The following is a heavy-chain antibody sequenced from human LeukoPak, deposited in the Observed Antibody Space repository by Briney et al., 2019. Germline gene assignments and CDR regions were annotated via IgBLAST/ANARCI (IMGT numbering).Heavy chain of an antibody. CDR3: ARTRYSYGVIDY. Sequence: GGSLRLSCAASGFTFSSYAMHWVRQAPGKGLEWVAVISYDGSNKYYADSVKGRFTISRGNSKNTLYLQMNSLRAEDTAVYYCARTRYSYGVIDYWGQGTLVTVSS. CDR1: GFTFSSYA. CDR2: ISYDGSNK. V-gene: IGHV3-30-3*01. D-gene: IGHD5-18*01. J-gene: IGHJ4*02.